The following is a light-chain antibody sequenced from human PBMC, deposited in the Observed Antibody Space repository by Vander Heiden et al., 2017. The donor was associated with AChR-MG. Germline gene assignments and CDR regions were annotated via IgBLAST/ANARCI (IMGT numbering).Light chain of an antibody. CDR3: NSRDTSDNHPVV. CDR1: SLRTYY. Sequence: SSELTQDPAVSVALGQTVRITCQGDSLRTYYASWYQQKPGQAPVLVIYGKNKRPSGIPDRVSGSTSGTTASLTITGAQAEDEADYYCNSRDTSDNHPVVFGGGTRLTVL. CDR2: GKN. J-gene: IGLJ2*01. V-gene: IGLV3-19*01.